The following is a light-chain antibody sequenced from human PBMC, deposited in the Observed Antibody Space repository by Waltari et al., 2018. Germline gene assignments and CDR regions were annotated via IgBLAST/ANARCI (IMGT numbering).Light chain of an antibody. CDR1: ESVSSSY. CDR3: QQYGSSPST. V-gene: IGKV3-20*01. Sequence: IVLRQSPGTLSLSPGERATLSCRATESVSSSYLGWYQQKPGQAPRLLIYATSNRATGIPDRFSGSGSGTDFTLTISRLESEDFAVYYCQQYGSSPSTFGQGTRLEIK. J-gene: IGKJ5*01. CDR2: ATS.